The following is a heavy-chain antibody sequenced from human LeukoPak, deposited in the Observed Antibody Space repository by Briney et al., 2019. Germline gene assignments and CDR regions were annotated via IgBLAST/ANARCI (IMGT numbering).Heavy chain of an antibody. CDR1: GGSISSYY. CDR3: ARELDWLIDY. D-gene: IGHD3-9*01. J-gene: IGHJ4*02. Sequence: SETLSLTCTVSGGSISSYYWSWIRQPPGKGLEWIGYIYYSGSTNYNPSLKSRVTISVDTSKNQFSLKLSSVTAADTAVYYCARELDWLIDYWGQGTLDTVSS. CDR2: IYYSGST. V-gene: IGHV4-59*01.